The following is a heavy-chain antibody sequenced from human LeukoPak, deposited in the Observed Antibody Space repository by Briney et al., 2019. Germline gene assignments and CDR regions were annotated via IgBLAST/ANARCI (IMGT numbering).Heavy chain of an antibody. J-gene: IGHJ4*02. Sequence: GGSLRLSCVASGFTFSNYAMSWVRQPPGKGQQWDSGISANGSSTYYADSVKGRFSMSRDNSKNTLFLQMSTLRAEDTAIYYCAEVSDSSGWYYYYWGQGTQVTVSS. CDR3: AEVSDSSGWYYYY. CDR2: ISANGSST. D-gene: IGHD6-19*01. CDR1: GFTFSNYA. V-gene: IGHV3-23*01.